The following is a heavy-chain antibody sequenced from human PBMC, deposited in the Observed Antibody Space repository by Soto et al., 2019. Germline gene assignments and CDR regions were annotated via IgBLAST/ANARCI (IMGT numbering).Heavy chain of an antibody. D-gene: IGHD1-7*01. CDR3: ARDGIGGTVFRGYLDY. CDR2: IRFDGSNE. CDR1: GGIFHGYG. J-gene: IGHJ4*02. V-gene: IGHV3-33*01. Sequence: VQLVESGGGLVKPGGSLRLSCAVPGGIFHGYGMHWVRQAPGKGLEWVAIIRFDGSNEEYADSVKGRFTISRDNSKNTLYLQMNTLGAEDTAVYYCARDGIGGTVFRGYLDYWGRGTVVTVSS.